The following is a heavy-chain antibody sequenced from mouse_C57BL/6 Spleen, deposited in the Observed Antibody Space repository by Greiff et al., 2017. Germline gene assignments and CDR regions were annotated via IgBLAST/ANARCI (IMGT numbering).Heavy chain of an antibody. J-gene: IGHJ1*03. Sequence: QVQLQQPGAELVKPGASVKMSCKASGYTFTSYWITWVKQRPGQGLEWIGDIYPGSGSTNYNEKFKGKATLTVDTSSSTAYRQLSSLTSEDSAVYYCARTSMYYYGSSYGYFGVWGTVTTVTVAS. V-gene: IGHV1-55*01. CDR1: GYTFTSYW. CDR3: ARTSMYYYGSSYGYFGV. D-gene: IGHD1-1*01. CDR2: IYPGSGST.